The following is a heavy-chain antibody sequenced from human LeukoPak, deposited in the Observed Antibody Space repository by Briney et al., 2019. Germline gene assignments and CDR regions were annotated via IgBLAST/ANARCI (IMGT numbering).Heavy chain of an antibody. D-gene: IGHD6-19*01. J-gene: IGHJ4*02. CDR1: GFTFSTYW. CDR3: VRGGWSVDY. V-gene: IGHV3-7*01. CDR2: IKQDGSEK. Sequence: GGSLRLSCAVSGFTFSTYWMRWVRQAPGKGLEWVANIKQDGSEKHYVDSVKGRFAISRDNAKNSLYLQMNSLRAEDTAVYYCVRGGWSVDYWGQGTLVTVSS.